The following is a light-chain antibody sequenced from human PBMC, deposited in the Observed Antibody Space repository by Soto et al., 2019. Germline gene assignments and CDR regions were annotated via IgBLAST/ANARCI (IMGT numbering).Light chain of an antibody. CDR2: GNS. V-gene: IGLV1-40*01. Sequence: QSVLTQTPSVSGAPGQRVTISCTGSRFNIGAGYDVHWYQQLPGTAPKLLIYGNSNRPSGVPDRFSGSKSGTSASLAITGLQAEDEADYYCQSYDSSLSGFWVFGGGTKVTVL. CDR3: QSYDSSLSGFWV. J-gene: IGLJ3*02. CDR1: RFNIGAGYD.